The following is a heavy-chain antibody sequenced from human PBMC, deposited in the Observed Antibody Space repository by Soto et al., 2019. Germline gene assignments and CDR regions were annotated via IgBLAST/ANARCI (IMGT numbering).Heavy chain of an antibody. CDR1: GGSVSSGSYY. J-gene: IGHJ4*02. V-gene: IGHV4-61*01. CDR2: IYYSGST. Sequence: SETLSLTCTVSGGSVSSGSYYWSWIRQPPGKGLEWIGYIYYSGSTNYNPSLKSRVTISVDTSKNQFSLKLSSVTAADTAVYYCARVVMDYDSSGYYFDYWGQGTLVTVSS. D-gene: IGHD3-22*01. CDR3: ARVVMDYDSSGYYFDY.